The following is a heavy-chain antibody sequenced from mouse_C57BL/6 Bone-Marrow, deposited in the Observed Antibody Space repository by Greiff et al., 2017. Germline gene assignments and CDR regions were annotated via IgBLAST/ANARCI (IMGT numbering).Heavy chain of an antibody. CDR1: GFTFSSYG. V-gene: IGHV5-6*01. Sequence: EVQLQESGGDLVKPGGSLKLSCAASGFTFSSYGMSWVRQTPDKRLEWVATISSGGSYTYYPDSVKGRFTISRDNAKNTLYLQKSILKSDDTAMDYCARHGRLRRRFAYWGQGTLVTVSA. J-gene: IGHJ3*01. CDR3: ARHGRLRRRFAY. CDR2: ISSGGSYT. D-gene: IGHD2-2*01.